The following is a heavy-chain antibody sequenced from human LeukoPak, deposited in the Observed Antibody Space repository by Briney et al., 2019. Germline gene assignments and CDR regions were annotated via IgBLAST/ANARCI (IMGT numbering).Heavy chain of an antibody. CDR2: IYSGGST. J-gene: IGHJ5*02. D-gene: IGHD2-2*01. CDR1: GFTVSSNY. Sequence: PGGSLRLSCAASGFTVSSNYMSWVRQAPGKGLEWVSVIYSGGSTYYADSVKGRFTISRDNSKNTLYLQMHSLRAEDTAVYYCARALTIKVVPAAKGWFDPWGQGTLVTVSS. V-gene: IGHV3-66*02. CDR3: ARALTIKVVPAAKGWFDP.